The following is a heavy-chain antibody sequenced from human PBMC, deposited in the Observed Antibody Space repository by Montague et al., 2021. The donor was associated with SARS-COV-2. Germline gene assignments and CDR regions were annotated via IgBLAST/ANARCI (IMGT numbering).Heavy chain of an antibody. CDR1: GDSITNYS. CDR2: ICYSEST. Sequence: SETLSLTCSVSGDSITNYSWSWILQSPGQGLELIGYICYSESTNYNPSLTSRVTISVDTSTNQVSLKLTPVTAADTAVYYCARHLRVRTVTSHMYHYAMDVWGQGTTVTVSS. CDR3: ARHLRVRTVTSHMYHYAMDV. J-gene: IGHJ6*02. D-gene: IGHD4-11*01. V-gene: IGHV4-59*08.